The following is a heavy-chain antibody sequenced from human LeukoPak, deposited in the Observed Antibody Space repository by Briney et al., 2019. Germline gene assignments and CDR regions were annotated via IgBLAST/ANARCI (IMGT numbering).Heavy chain of an antibody. D-gene: IGHD3-22*01. Sequence: SETLSLTCTVSGGSISSYYWSWIRQPAGKGLEWIGRIYTSASTNYNPSLKSRVTMSVDTSKNQFSLKLSSVTAADTAVYYCARSPVSRYYDSSGYSSPQYAFDIWGQGTMVTVSS. CDR1: GGSISSYY. V-gene: IGHV4-4*07. CDR2: IYTSAST. J-gene: IGHJ3*02. CDR3: ARSPVSRYYDSSGYSSPQYAFDI.